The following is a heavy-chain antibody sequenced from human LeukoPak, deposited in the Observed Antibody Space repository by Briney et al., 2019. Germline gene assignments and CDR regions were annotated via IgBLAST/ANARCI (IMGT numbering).Heavy chain of an antibody. CDR3: ARAGKGYYYDSSGPRVDAFDI. Sequence: GGSLRLSCAASGFTFSSYWMHWVRRAPGKGLVWVSRINSDGSSTSYADSVKGRFTISRDNAKNTLYLQMNSLRAEDTAVYYCARAGKGYYYDSSGPRVDAFDIWGQGTMVTVSS. V-gene: IGHV3-74*01. D-gene: IGHD3-22*01. CDR1: GFTFSSYW. CDR2: INSDGSST. J-gene: IGHJ3*02.